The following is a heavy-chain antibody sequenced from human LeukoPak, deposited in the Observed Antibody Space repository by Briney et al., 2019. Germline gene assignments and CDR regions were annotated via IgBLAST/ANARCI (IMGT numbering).Heavy chain of an antibody. V-gene: IGHV4-59*01. CDR2: IYYSGST. J-gene: IGHJ3*02. D-gene: IGHD1-26*01. Sequence: SETLSLTCTVSGGSISTYYWSWIRQPPGKGLEWIGYIYYSGSTNYNPSLKSRVTISVDMSNNHFSLKLSSVTAADTAVYYCARESVYSGRYYAFDIWGQGTVVTVSS. CDR3: ARESVYSGRYYAFDI. CDR1: GGSISTYY.